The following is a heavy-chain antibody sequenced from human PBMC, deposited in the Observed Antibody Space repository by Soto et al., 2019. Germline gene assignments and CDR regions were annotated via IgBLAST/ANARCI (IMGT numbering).Heavy chain of an antibody. D-gene: IGHD3-3*01. J-gene: IGHJ6*02. V-gene: IGHV3-21*01. CDR1: GFTFSSYS. Sequence: GGSLRLSCVASGFTFSSYSMNWVRQAPGKGLEWVSSISSSSSYIYYADSVKGRFTISRDNAKNSLYLQMNSLRAEDTAVYYCARDYDFWSGYYSLDYGMDVWGQGTTVTVSS. CDR3: ARDYDFWSGYYSLDYGMDV. CDR2: ISSSSSYI.